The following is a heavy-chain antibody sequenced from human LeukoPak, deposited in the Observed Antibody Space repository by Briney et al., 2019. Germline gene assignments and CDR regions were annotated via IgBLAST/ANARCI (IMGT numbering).Heavy chain of an antibody. V-gene: IGHV1-18*01. CDR3: ARGLYDFWSGYFGFYYYMDV. CDR2: ISAYNGNT. Sequence: ASVKVSCKASGYTFTSYGISWVRQAPGQGLEWMGWISAYNGNTNYAQKLQGRVTMTTDTSTSTAYMELRSLRSDDTAVYYCARGLYDFWSGYFGFYYYMDVWGKGTTVTVSS. D-gene: IGHD3-3*01. CDR1: GYTFTSYG. J-gene: IGHJ6*03.